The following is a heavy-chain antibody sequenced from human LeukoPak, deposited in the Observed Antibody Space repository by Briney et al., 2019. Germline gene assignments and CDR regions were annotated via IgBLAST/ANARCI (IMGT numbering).Heavy chain of an antibody. J-gene: IGHJ4*02. Sequence: SETLSLTCTISGGSISSGSYYWGWIRLPPGKGLEWIGSIYYSGSTYYNPSLKSRVTISVDTSKNQFSLKLSSVTAADTAVYYCARAPEYGLYYFDYWGQGTLVIVSS. CDR2: IYYSGST. D-gene: IGHD1-14*01. V-gene: IGHV4-39*07. CDR1: GGSISSGSYY. CDR3: ARAPEYGLYYFDY.